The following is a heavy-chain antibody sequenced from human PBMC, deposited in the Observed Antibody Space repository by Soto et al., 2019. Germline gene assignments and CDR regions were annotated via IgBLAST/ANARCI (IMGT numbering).Heavy chain of an antibody. J-gene: IGHJ4*02. D-gene: IGHD3-16*01. Sequence: GGSLRLSCAASGFPFSSYSMNWVRQAPGKGLEWVSSISSSSSYIYYADSVKGRFTISRDNAKNSLYLQMNSLRAEDTAVYYCARDLVPAGPIYDYIYAFDYWGQGTLVTVSS. V-gene: IGHV3-21*01. CDR1: GFPFSSYS. CDR3: ARDLVPAGPIYDYIYAFDY. CDR2: ISSSSSYI.